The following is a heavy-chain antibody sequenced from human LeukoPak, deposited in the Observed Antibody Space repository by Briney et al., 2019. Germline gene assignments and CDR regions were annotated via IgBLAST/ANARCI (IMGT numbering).Heavy chain of an antibody. CDR3: ARISGGYYGSGEDVFDI. V-gene: IGHV4-61*02. J-gene: IGHJ3*02. D-gene: IGHD3-10*01. Sequence: SETLSLTCTVSGVSISSSNSYWNWIRQPAGKGLEWIGRIYTSGSTNYNPSLKSRITISVDASKNQFSLKLSSVTAADTAFYYCARISGGYYGSGEDVFDIWGQGTMVTVSS. CDR1: GVSISSSNSY. CDR2: IYTSGST.